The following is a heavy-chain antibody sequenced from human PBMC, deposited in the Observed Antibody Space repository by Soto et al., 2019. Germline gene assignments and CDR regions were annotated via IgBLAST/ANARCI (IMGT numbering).Heavy chain of an antibody. CDR1: GFTFSSYG. Sequence: GGSLRLSCAASGFTFSSYGMHWVRQAPGKGLEWVALISYDGSNKYYTDSVKGRFTISRDNSKNTLYLQMNSLRAEDTAVYYCAKSALDYDSSAYYYGGYWGLGTLVTVPS. CDR3: AKSALDYDSSAYYYGGY. D-gene: IGHD3-22*01. V-gene: IGHV3-30*18. CDR2: ISYDGSNK. J-gene: IGHJ4*02.